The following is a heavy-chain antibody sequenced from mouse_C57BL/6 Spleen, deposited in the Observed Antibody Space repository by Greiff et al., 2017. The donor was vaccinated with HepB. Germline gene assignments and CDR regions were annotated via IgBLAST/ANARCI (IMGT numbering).Heavy chain of an antibody. Sequence: QVQLQQSGAELVKPGASVKLSCKASGYTFTSYWMHWVKQRPGQGLEWIGMIHPNSGSTNYNEKFKSTDTLTVDNSSSTAYMQLSSLTAEDAAVYDCASLGGRGYVDVWGTGTTVTVSS. D-gene: IGHD6-1*01. CDR3: ASLGGRGYVDV. CDR1: GYTFTSYW. V-gene: IGHV1-64*01. J-gene: IGHJ1*03. CDR2: IHPNSGST.